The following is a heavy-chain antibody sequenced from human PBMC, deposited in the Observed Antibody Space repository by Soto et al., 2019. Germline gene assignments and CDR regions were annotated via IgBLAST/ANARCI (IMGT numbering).Heavy chain of an antibody. V-gene: IGHV4-34*09. CDR1: GGSFSGYY. CDR2: INHSGST. Sequence: SETLSLTCAVYGGSFSGYYWTWIRQPPGTGLEWIGEINHSGSTNYNPSLKSRLTISVDTSKNQFSLELSSVTAADTAVYYCARDPYGGYFDFWGQGALVTVSS. D-gene: IGHD3-16*01. J-gene: IGHJ4*02. CDR3: ARDPYGGYFDF.